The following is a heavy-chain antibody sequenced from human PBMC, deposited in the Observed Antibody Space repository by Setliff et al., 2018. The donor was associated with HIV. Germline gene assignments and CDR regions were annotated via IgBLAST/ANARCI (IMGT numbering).Heavy chain of an antibody. CDR3: ARRNSGWYDAFDI. D-gene: IGHD6-19*01. Sequence: PSETLSLTCAVSGSSISNGYYWGWIRQPPGKGLEWIGSIYHSGSTNYNPSLKSRVTISVDTSKNQLSLKLSSVTAADTAVYHCARRNSGWYDAFDIWGQGTMVTVSS. CDR2: IYHSGST. J-gene: IGHJ3*02. CDR1: GSSISNGYY. V-gene: IGHV4-38-2*01.